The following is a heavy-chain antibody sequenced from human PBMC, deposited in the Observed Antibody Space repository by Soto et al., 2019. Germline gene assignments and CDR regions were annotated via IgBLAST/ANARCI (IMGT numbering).Heavy chain of an antibody. CDR1: GFTFSSYG. V-gene: IGHV3-33*01. CDR2: IWYDGSNK. D-gene: IGHD6-13*01. Sequence: LRLSCAASGFTFSSYGMHWVRQAPGKGLEWVAVIWYDGSNKYYADSVKGRFTISRDNSKNTLYLQMNSLRAEDTAVYYCASRGGPYSSSWYSHYYYYYGMDVWGQGTTVTVSS. J-gene: IGHJ6*02. CDR3: ASRGGPYSSSWYSHYYYYYGMDV.